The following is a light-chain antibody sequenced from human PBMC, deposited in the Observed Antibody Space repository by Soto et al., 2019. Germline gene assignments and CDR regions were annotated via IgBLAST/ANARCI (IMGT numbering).Light chain of an antibody. CDR3: QSYDTSLRDSV. CDR2: ANT. CDR1: SSNIGAGYD. J-gene: IGLJ2*01. V-gene: IGLV1-40*01. Sequence: QSVLTQPPSXXXXPGQRVTISCTGSSSNIGAGYDVHWYQQLPGTAPKLLSYANTNRPSGVPDRFSGSKSGTSGSLAITGLQAEDEADYYCQSYDTSLRDSVFGGGTKVTVL.